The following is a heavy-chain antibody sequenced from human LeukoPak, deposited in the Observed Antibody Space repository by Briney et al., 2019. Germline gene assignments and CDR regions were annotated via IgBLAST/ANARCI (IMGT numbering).Heavy chain of an antibody. CDR2: INPRGGSA. V-gene: IGHV1-46*01. CDR3: ARDYHGSGSLTTFDY. D-gene: IGHD3-10*01. J-gene: IGHJ4*02. Sequence: ASVKVSCKTSGYTFTSYYMHWVRQAPGQGLEWMGIINPRGGSATSAQKFQGRVTLTRDTSTSTFYMDLSNLRSQDTAVYYCARDYHGSGSLTTFDYWGQGTLVTVSS. CDR1: GYTFTSYY.